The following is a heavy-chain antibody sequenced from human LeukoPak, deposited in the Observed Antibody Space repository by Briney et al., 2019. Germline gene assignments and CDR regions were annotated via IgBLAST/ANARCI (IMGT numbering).Heavy chain of an antibody. J-gene: IGHJ4*02. D-gene: IGHD3-22*01. V-gene: IGHV1-18*01. CDR2: ISGYNGKT. CDR1: GYTFTSYG. CDR3: ARDRDYYDSSGNLGY. Sequence: ASVKVSFKASGYTFTSYGINWVRQAPGQGLEWMGWISGYNGKTNYAQKLQGRGTMTTDTSTSTAYMELRSLRSDDTAVYYCARDRDYYDSSGNLGYWGQGTLVTVSS.